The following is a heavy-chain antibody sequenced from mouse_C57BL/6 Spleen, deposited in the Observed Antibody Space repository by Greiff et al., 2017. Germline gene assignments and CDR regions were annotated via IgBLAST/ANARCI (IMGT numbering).Heavy chain of an antibody. J-gene: IGHJ2*01. CDR1: GFTFSDYY. CDR2: INYDGSST. V-gene: IGHV5-16*01. Sequence: EVKLMESEGGLVQPGSSMKLSCTASGFTFSDYYMAWVRQVPEKGLEWVANINYDGSSTYYLDSLKIRFIISRDNAKNILYLQMSSLKSEDTATYYCARDRGDYYGSSYDYWGQGTTLTVSS. D-gene: IGHD1-1*01. CDR3: ARDRGDYYGSSYDY.